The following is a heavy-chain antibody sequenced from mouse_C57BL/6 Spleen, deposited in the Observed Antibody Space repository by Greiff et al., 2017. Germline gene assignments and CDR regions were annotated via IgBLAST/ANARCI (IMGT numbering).Heavy chain of an antibody. V-gene: IGHV1-81*01. D-gene: IGHD1-1*02. Sequence: QVQLQQSGAGLARPGASVKLSCTASGYTFTSYGISWVKQGTGQGLEWIGEISPRSGNTYYTEKVKGKATLTADKSSSTAYMELRRLTSEDAAGGVCASSVLSCNYWGQGTTLTVSS. CDR3: ASSVLSCNY. CDR2: ISPRSGNT. J-gene: IGHJ2*01. CDR1: GYTFTSYG.